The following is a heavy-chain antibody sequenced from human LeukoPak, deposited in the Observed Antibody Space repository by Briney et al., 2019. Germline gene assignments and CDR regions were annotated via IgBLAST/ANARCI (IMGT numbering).Heavy chain of an antibody. CDR1: GGSISSGGYY. CDR2: IYYSGST. Sequence: SSETLSLTCTVSGGSISSGGYYWSWIRQHPGKGLEWIGYIYYSGSTYYNPSLKSRVTITVDTSKNQFSLKLSSVTAADTAVYYCASGSAIPLRWGQGTLVTVSS. D-gene: IGHD5-18*01. J-gene: IGHJ4*02. V-gene: IGHV4-31*03. CDR3: ASGSAIPLR.